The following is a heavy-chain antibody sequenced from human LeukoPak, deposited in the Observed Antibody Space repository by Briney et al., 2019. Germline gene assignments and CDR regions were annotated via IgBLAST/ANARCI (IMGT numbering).Heavy chain of an antibody. Sequence: ASVKVSCKASGYTFTGYYIHWVRQAPGQGLEWMGRVRQAPGQGLEWMGRLNPNSGGTNYAQKFQGRVTMTRDTSISTAYMELSRLRSDDTAVYYCARDGSVTRYCSSTSCYLGYWGQGTLVTVSS. CDR2: LNPNSGGT. CDR1: GYTFTGYY. D-gene: IGHD2-2*01. CDR3: ARDGSVTRYCSSTSCYLGY. V-gene: IGHV1-2*06. J-gene: IGHJ4*02.